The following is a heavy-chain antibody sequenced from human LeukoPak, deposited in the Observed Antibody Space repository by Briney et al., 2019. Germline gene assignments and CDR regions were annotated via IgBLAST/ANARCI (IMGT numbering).Heavy chain of an antibody. CDR2: IKSKADGGTT. CDR1: GFTFSNAW. J-gene: IGHJ4*02. V-gene: IGHV3-15*01. Sequence: GGSLRLSCAASGFTFSNAWMNWVRQAPGKGLQWVGRIKSKADGGTTDYAAPVKGRFTISRDDSKNTLFLQLNSLKTEDTAVYYCSTGTSALFGELSFDDWGQGTLVTVSS. CDR3: STGTSALFGELSFDD. D-gene: IGHD3-10*02.